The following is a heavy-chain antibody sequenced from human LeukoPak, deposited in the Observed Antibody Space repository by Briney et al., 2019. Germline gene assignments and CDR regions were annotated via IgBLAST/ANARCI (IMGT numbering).Heavy chain of an antibody. J-gene: IGHJ4*02. CDR3: AKDAVLLWFGELFTYFDY. Sequence: PGGSLRLSCAAPGFTFSSYAMSWVRQAPGKGLEWVSAISGSGGSTYYADSVKGRFTISRDNSKNTLYLQMNSLRAEDTAVYYCAKDAVLLWFGELFTYFDYWGQGTLVTVSS. CDR2: ISGSGGST. CDR1: GFTFSSYA. V-gene: IGHV3-23*01. D-gene: IGHD3-10*01.